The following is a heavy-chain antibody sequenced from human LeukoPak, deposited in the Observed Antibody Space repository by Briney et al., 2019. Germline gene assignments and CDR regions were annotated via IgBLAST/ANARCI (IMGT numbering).Heavy chain of an antibody. V-gene: IGHV3-74*01. J-gene: IGHJ3*01. CDR3: ARRDSLLVDSSSYFRHAFHV. Sequence: GGSLRLSCAASGVTFSSDWIRWVRHARGKGRVWGSRINNDGSTTNYAHSVKRLFTISTHNAKHTLYLQMHSLRPEDTAVYYCARRDSLLVDSSSYFRHAFHVLRQGTMLTVSS. CDR1: GVTFSSDW. D-gene: IGHD3-22*01. CDR2: INNDGSTT.